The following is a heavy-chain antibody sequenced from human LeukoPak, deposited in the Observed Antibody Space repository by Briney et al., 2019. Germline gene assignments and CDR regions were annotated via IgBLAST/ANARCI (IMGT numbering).Heavy chain of an antibody. D-gene: IGHD6-13*01. V-gene: IGHV4-59*08. J-gene: IGHJ5*02. CDR1: GVSINAYY. CDR3: ARRRAEGGSNGHYNWFDP. Sequence: PSETLSLTCTVSGVSINAYYWGWLRQPPGQGLEWIGYIYFSGTTKYNPSLESRVTISVDTSKNQFSLKLSSVTAADTAVYYCARRRAEGGSNGHYNWFDPWGQGILVTVSS. CDR2: IYFSGTT.